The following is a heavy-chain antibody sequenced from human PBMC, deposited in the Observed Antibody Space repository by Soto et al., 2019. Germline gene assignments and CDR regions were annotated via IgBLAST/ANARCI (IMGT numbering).Heavy chain of an antibody. CDR3: SHWGFSWGLGTLVTSPQVRMRAEDTAVYYCAALIVVVMYPDY. D-gene: IGHD3-22*01. J-gene: IGHJ4*02. Sequence: GGSLRLSCAGSGFTVTNKDMSWIRQAPGKGLEWVSIIYGGGATYYTDSVKGRFTISRDSSKNTLFLQMNNLRAEDTAVYYRSHWGFSWGLGTLVTSPQVRMRAEDTAVYYCAALIVVVMYPDYWGQGTLVTVSS. CDR1: GFTVTNKD. CDR2: IYGGGAT. V-gene: IGHV3-66*01.